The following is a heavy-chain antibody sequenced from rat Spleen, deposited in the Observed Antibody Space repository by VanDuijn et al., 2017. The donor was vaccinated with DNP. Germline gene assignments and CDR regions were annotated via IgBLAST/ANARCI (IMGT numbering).Heavy chain of an antibody. CDR1: GFSLTSYN. CDR2: IWNSVGT. V-gene: IGHV2-41*01. CDR3: ARQPPNAGYHPYAMDP. Sequence: QVQLKESGPGLVQPSQTLSLTCTVGGFSLTSYNIHLIRQPPGKGLEWMGVIWNSVGTQYNSALKSRLSISKDTSKSQVFLKMNSLQTEDTATYYCARQPPNAGYHPYAMDPWGQGTSVTVSS. D-gene: IGHD4-3*01. J-gene: IGHJ4*01.